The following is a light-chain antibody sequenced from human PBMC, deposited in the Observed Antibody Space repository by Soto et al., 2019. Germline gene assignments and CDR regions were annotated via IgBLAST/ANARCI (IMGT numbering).Light chain of an antibody. J-gene: IGKJ1*01. V-gene: IGKV3-11*01. CDR2: DAS. Sequence: EIVRTQSPATLSVSPGERATLSCRASQSVSSNLAWYQQKPGQAPRLLIYDASNRATGIPARFSGSGSGTDFTLTISTLEPEDFAVYYCQQRSNWPPTFGQGTKGDIK. CDR1: QSVSSN. CDR3: QQRSNWPPT.